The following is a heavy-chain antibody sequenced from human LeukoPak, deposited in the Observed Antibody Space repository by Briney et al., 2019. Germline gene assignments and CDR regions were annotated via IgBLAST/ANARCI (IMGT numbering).Heavy chain of an antibody. J-gene: IGHJ6*04. CDR3: ARTSGDWLSWAWIGVDV. D-gene: IGHD3-9*01. Sequence: SETLSLTCTVSVYSISSGYYWNWIRQPPGKGLEWIGEIEHSGSTKYNPSLRSRVTISADTSKNQFSLKMSSVTAADTAVYYCARTSGDWLSWAWIGVDVWGKGTTVTVSS. CDR1: VYSISSGYY. CDR2: IEHSGST. V-gene: IGHV4-38-2*02.